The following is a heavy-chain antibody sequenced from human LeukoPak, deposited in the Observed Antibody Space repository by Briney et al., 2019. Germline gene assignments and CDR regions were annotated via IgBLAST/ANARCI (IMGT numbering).Heavy chain of an antibody. V-gene: IGHV4-34*01. Sequence: SETLSLTCTVSGGSISSYYWSWIRQPPGKGLEWIGEINHSGSTNYNPSLKSRVTISVDTSKNQFSLKLSSVTAADTAVYYCARGKGAFDIWGQGTMVTVSS. J-gene: IGHJ3*02. CDR3: ARGKGAFDI. CDR2: INHSGST. CDR1: GGSISSYY.